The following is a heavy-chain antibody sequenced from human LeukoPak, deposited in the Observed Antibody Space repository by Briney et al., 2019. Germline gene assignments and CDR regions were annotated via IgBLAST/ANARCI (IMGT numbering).Heavy chain of an antibody. D-gene: IGHD3-16*02. V-gene: IGHV4-4*07. J-gene: IGHJ6*02. Sequence: SETLSLTCAVYGGSFSGYYWSWLRQPAGKGLEWLGRIYASGSTNYNPSLASRVTISLDTSKNQFSLKLSSVTAADSAVYYCARDNGAFGGVVALGGMDVWGQGTTVTVS. CDR3: ARDNGAFGGVVALGGMDV. CDR1: GGSFSGYY. CDR2: IYASGST.